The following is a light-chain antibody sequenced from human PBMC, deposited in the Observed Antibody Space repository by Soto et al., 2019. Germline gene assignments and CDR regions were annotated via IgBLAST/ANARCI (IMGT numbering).Light chain of an antibody. CDR1: QSVSNNY. V-gene: IGKV3-20*01. CDR2: GAS. J-gene: IGKJ1*01. CDR3: QQYGSSGT. Sequence: EIVFPQSPGTLSLSPGERATLSCRASQSVSNNYLAWYQQKPGKAPRLLIYGASNRATGIPDRLSGSGSGTDFTLPIRRLEPEDFAVYDCQQYGSSGTFGQGTKVDIK.